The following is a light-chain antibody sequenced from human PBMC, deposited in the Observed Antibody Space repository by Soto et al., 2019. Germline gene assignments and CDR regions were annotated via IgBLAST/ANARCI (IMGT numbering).Light chain of an antibody. CDR1: QSVSSL. J-gene: IGKJ5*01. Sequence: ETVMTQSPATLSVSPGERATLSCRASQSVSSLLAWYQQKPGQAPRLLIYGASTRATGIPARFSGSGSGTEFTLTISSLQSEDFGIYYCQQYNGWPMTFGQGTRLRL. CDR2: GAS. V-gene: IGKV3-15*01. CDR3: QQYNGWPMT.